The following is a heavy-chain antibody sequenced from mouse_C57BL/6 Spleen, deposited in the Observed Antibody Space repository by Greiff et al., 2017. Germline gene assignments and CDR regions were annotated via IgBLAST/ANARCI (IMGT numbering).Heavy chain of an antibody. V-gene: IGHV5-4*01. CDR2: ISDGGSYT. CDR3: ARPHYGSSDGGYFDV. J-gene: IGHJ1*03. D-gene: IGHD1-1*01. CDR1: GFTFSSYA. Sequence: EVQGVESGGGLVKPGGSLKLSCAASGFTFSSYAMSWVRQTPEKRLEWVATISDGGSYTYYPDNVKGRFTISRDNAKNNLYLQMSHLKSEDTAMYDCARPHYGSSDGGYFDVWGTGTTVTVSS.